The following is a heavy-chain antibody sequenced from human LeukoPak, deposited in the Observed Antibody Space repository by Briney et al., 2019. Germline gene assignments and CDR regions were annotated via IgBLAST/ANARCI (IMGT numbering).Heavy chain of an antibody. V-gene: IGHV3-53*01. J-gene: IGHJ4*02. CDR1: GFIFSSYS. CDR2: IYSGGST. CDR3: ARVVY. Sequence: GGSLRLSCVASGFIFSSYSMNWVRQAPGKGLEWVSVIYSGGSTYYADSVKGRFTISRDNSKNTLYLQMNSLRAEDTAVYYCARVVYWGQGTLVTVSS. D-gene: IGHD2-15*01.